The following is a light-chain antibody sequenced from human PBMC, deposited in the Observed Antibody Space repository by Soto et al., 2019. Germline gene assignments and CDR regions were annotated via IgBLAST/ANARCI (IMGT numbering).Light chain of an antibody. CDR3: AAWDDSLNGPI. J-gene: IGLJ2*01. V-gene: IGLV1-44*01. CDR2: DTT. Sequence: QSVLTQPPSASGTPGQRVTISCSGSSSNIGSNTVNWYQQLAGSAPQILIYDTTERATGVPDRFSGSKSGTSASLAISGLQAEDEADYHCAAWDDSLNGPIFGGGTKVTVL. CDR1: SSNIGSNT.